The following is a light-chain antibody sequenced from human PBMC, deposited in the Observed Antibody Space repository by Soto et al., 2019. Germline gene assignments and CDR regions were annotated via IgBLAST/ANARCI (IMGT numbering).Light chain of an antibody. Sequence: QSVLTQPPSVSGSPGQSVAISCTGTSSDVGGSNGVSWYQQPPGTAPKLIIYDVSNRPSGVPDRFSGSKSGNTASLIISGLQAEDEGDYYCSSYTSTSTYFFGTGTKVPVL. V-gene: IGLV2-18*02. CDR1: SSDVGGSNG. J-gene: IGLJ1*01. CDR2: DVS. CDR3: SSYTSTSTYF.